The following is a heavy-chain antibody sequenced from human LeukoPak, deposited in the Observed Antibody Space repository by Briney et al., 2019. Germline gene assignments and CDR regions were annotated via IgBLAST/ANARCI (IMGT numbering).Heavy chain of an antibody. CDR3: AKDLPGPGIAAAGGY. D-gene: IGHD6-13*01. J-gene: IGHJ4*02. V-gene: IGHV3-30*02. CDR1: GFTFSSYG. CDR2: IRYDGSNK. Sequence: GGSLRLSCAASGFTFSSYGMHWVRQAPGKGLEWVAFIRYDGSNKYYADSVKGRFTISRDNSKNTLYLQMNSLRAEDTAVYYCAKDLPGPGIAAAGGYWGQGTLVTVSS.